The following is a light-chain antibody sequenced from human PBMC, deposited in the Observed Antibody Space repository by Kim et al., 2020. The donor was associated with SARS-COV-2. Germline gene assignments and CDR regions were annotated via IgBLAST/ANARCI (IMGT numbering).Light chain of an antibody. CDR2: KAS. V-gene: IGKV1-5*03. Sequence: DIQMTQSPSTLSASVGDRVTITCRASQGTGGCLAWYQQKPGKAPKLLLYKASNLENGVPSRFSGSGSGTEFTLTISSLQPDDLATYFCQQYNSYPFTFGPGTKVDIK. J-gene: IGKJ3*01. CDR3: QQYNSYPFT. CDR1: QGTGGC.